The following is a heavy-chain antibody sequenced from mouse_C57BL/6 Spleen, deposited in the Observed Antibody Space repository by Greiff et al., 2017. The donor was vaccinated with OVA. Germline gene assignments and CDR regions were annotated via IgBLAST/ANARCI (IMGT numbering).Heavy chain of an antibody. CDR1: GYTFTSYG. CDR2: IYPRSGNT. J-gene: IGHJ4*01. CDR3: AWDYYAMDY. V-gene: IGHV1-81*01. Sequence: VQLVESGAELARPGASVKLSCKASGYTFTSYGISWVKQSTGQGLEWIGEIYPRSGNTYYNEKFKGKATLTVDKSSSTAYMELRSLTSEDSAVYFCAWDYYAMDYWGQGTSVTVSS.